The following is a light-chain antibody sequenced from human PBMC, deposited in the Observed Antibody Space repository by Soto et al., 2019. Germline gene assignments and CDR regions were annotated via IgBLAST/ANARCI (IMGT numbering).Light chain of an antibody. CDR3: QQTYSLPFT. J-gene: IGKJ4*01. CDR2: AAS. Sequence: DIQMTQSPSFVSASVGDRVTITFRASRVISTWLVWYQQKAGNAPKLLIVAASTLQPGVPSRFSGSGSGTDFTLTISSLQPEDFATYYCQQTYSLPFTFGGGTKVDIK. CDR1: RVISTW. V-gene: IGKV1D-12*01.